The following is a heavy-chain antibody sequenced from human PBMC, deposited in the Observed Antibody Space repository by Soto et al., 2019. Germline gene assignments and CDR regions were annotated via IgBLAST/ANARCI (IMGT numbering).Heavy chain of an antibody. D-gene: IGHD2-15*01. CDR2: ISGSGGST. CDR3: AKDGAHCSGGSCYLDWEAFEI. J-gene: IGHJ3*02. V-gene: IGHV3-23*01. CDR1: GFTFSSYA. Sequence: EVQLLESGGGLVQPGGSLRLSCAASGFTFSSYAMSWVRQAPGKGLEWVSAISGSGGSTYYADSVKGRFTISRDNSKNRLYLQMNSLRAEDTAVYYCAKDGAHCSGGSCYLDWEAFEIWGQGTMVTVSS.